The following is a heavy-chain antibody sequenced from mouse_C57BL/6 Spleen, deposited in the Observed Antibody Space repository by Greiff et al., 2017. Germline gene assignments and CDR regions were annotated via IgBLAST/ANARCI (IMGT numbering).Heavy chain of an antibody. Sequence: QVQLQQSGAELARPGASVKLSCKASGYTFTSYGISWVKQRTGQGLEWIGEIYPRSGNTYYNEKFKGKATLTADKSSSTAYMELRSLTSEDSAVYFGARSDYYGSSYAYWGQGTLVTVSA. D-gene: IGHD1-1*01. CDR3: ARSDYYGSSYAY. V-gene: IGHV1-81*01. CDR2: IYPRSGNT. CDR1: GYTFTSYG. J-gene: IGHJ3*01.